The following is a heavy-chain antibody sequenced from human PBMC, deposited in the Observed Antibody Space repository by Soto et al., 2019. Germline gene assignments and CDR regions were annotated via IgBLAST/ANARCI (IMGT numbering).Heavy chain of an antibody. CDR3: AAQPLGYCSGGSCYSGY. CDR2: ISGSGGST. J-gene: IGHJ4*02. D-gene: IGHD2-15*01. V-gene: IGHV3-23*01. CDR1: GFTFSSYA. Sequence: HPGGSLRLSCAASGFTFSSYAMSWVRQAPGKGLEWVSAISGSGGSTYYADSVKGRFTISRDNSKITLYLQMNSLRAEDTAVYYCAAQPLGYCSGGSCYSGYWGQGTLVT.